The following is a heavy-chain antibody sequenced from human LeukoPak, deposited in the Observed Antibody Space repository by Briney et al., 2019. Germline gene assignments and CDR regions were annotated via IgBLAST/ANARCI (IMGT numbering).Heavy chain of an antibody. J-gene: IGHJ4*02. V-gene: IGHV1-69*13. D-gene: IGHD4-17*01. Sequence: SVKVSCKASGGTFSSYAISWVRQAPGQGLEWMGGIIPIFGTANYAQKFQGRVTITADESTSTAYMELSSLRSEDTAVYYCARGLSGGDYVPSDYWGQGTLVTVSS. CDR1: GGTFSSYA. CDR2: IIPIFGTA. CDR3: ARGLSGGDYVPSDY.